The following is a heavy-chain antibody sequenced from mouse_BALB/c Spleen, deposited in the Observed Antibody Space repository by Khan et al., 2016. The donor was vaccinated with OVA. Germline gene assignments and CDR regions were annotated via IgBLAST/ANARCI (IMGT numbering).Heavy chain of an antibody. J-gene: IGHJ2*01. V-gene: IGHV3-2*02. CDR1: GYSIASDYA. CDR2: ISYSGNT. CDR3: AIVYGGDFDY. D-gene: IGHD1-1*01. Sequence: EVKLLESGPGLVKPSQSLSLTCTVTGYSIASDYAWNWIRQFPGNKLEWMGFISYSGNTNYNPSLKSRISITRDTSKNQFFLQLNSVTSEDTATYYCAIVYGGDFDYGGQGTTRTVSS.